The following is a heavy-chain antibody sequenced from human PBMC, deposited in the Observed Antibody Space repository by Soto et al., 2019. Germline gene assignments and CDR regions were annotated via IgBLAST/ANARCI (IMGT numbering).Heavy chain of an antibody. V-gene: IGHV5-10-1*03. D-gene: IGHD6-13*01. J-gene: IGHJ6*02. CDR2: IDPSDSYT. CDR3: ASQITAAGIRGKGGDYYYYGMDV. CDR1: GYSFTSYW. Sequence: EVQLVQSGAEVKKPGESLRISCKGSGYSFTSYWISWVRQMPGKGLEWMGRIDPSDSYTNYSPSFQGHVTISADKSISTAYLQWSSLKASDTAMYYCASQITAAGIRGKGGDYYYYGMDVWGQGTTVTVSS.